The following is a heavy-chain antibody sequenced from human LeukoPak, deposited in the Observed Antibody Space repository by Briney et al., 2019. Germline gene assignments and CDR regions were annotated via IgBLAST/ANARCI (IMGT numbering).Heavy chain of an antibody. CDR3: AGGTTVVYDY. D-gene: IGHD4-11*01. J-gene: IGHJ4*02. CDR1: EFTVSRNY. CDR2: TYGGGNT. V-gene: IGHV3-53*01. Sequence: GGSLRLSCAASEFTVSRNYMNWVRQAPGKGLEWVSVTYGGGNTYYADSLKGRFTISRDDSKNTLYLQMDSLTAEDTAVYFCAGGTTVVYDYWGQGTLVTVSS.